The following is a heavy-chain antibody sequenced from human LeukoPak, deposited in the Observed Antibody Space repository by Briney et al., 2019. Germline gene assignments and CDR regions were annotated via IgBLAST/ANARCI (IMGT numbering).Heavy chain of an antibody. Sequence: ASVKVSCKASGGTFSSYTISWVRQAPGQGLEWMGRIIPILGIVNYAQKFQGRVTITADKSTSTAYMELSSLRSEDTAVYYCARDGCSSTSCYDYYYMDVWGKGTTVTVSS. J-gene: IGHJ6*03. CDR1: GGTFSSYT. D-gene: IGHD2-2*01. CDR2: IIPILGIV. V-gene: IGHV1-69*04. CDR3: ARDGCSSTSCYDYYYMDV.